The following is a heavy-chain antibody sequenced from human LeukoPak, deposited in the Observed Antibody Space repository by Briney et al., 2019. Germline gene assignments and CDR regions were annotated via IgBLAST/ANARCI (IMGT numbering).Heavy chain of an antibody. J-gene: IGHJ4*02. CDR2: ISSTSTYI. V-gene: IGHV3-21*04. D-gene: IGHD2-8*02. CDR3: ARDLSTGMPGGFDY. Sequence: GGSLRLSCVASGFIYRRYSMNWVRQAPGKGLEWVSTISSTSTYIYYADSVRGRFTISRGNAGNSPYLQMTSLTVEDTAVYYCARDLSTGMPGGFDYWGQGSLVTVSS. CDR1: GFIYRRYS.